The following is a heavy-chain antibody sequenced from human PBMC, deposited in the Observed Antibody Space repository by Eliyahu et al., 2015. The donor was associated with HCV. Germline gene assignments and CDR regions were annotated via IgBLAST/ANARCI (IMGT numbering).Heavy chain of an antibody. V-gene: IGHV2-5*02. CDR3: AHSVRSHTPHMYYFDY. CDR2: IYWDDDE. CDR1: XFSLXTXGVG. D-gene: IGHD5-18*01. Sequence: QITLKESGPTLVXPTQTLTLTCTFSXFSLXTXGVGVGWXRQPPGKAPEWLALIYWDDDERYSPSLKSRLTITKDTSKNQVVLTMTNMDPVDTATYYCAHSVRSHTPHMYYFDYWGQGTLVTVSS. J-gene: IGHJ4*02.